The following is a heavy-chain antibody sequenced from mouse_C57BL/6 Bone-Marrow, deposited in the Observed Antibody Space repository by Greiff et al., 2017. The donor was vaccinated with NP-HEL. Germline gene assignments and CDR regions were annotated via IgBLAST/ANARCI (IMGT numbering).Heavy chain of an antibody. J-gene: IGHJ1*03. Sequence: DVKLVESGGGLVKPGGSLKLSCAASGFTFSDYGMHWVRQAPEKGLEWVAYISSGSSTIYYADTVKGRFTISRDNAKNTLFLQMTSLRSEDTAMYYCARKDTTVVAKGGWYFDVWGTGTTVTVSS. CDR3: ARKDTTVVAKGGWYFDV. CDR1: GFTFSDYG. CDR2: ISSGSSTI. V-gene: IGHV5-17*01. D-gene: IGHD1-1*01.